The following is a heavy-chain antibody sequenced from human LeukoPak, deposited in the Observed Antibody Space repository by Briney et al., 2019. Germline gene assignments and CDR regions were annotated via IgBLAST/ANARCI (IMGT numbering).Heavy chain of an antibody. Sequence: SETLSLTCTVSGGSISSYYWSWIRQPPGKGLEWIGYIYYSGSTNYNPSLKSRVTISVDTSKNQFSLKLSSVTAADTAVYYCARGRYGSGSYFFDYWGQGTLVTVSS. J-gene: IGHJ4*02. CDR3: ARGRYGSGSYFFDY. CDR1: GGSISSYY. CDR2: IYYSGST. D-gene: IGHD3-10*01. V-gene: IGHV4-59*12.